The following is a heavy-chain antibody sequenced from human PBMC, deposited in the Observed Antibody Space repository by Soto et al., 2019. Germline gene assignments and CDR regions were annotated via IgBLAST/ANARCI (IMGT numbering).Heavy chain of an antibody. CDR2: ISYHGNTE. J-gene: IGHJ5*02. Sequence: GGSLRLSCTASGFTFSHYALHWLRQTPGKGLEWVAYISYHGNTEKYADSVKGRFTISRDNYKKEVYLQMNSLRIEDTAVYYCARVGLNVFRAANDSYNWFEPWGQGALVTVSS. CDR1: GFTFSHYA. V-gene: IGHV3-30*04. D-gene: IGHD6-25*01. CDR3: ARVGLNVFRAANDSYNWFEP.